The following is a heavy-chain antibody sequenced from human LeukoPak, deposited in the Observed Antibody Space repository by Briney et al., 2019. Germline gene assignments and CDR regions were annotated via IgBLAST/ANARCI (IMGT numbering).Heavy chain of an antibody. CDR2: INPYGGDT. J-gene: IGHJ4*02. D-gene: IGHD2-2*01. CDR3: ARDSSAALEF. Sequence: GASVKLSCKASGYTFTYHYIHWVRQAPGQGLEWMGWINPYGGDTNYAQNSQGRVTITRDASNSIVYMEVSSLTSDDTAVYYCARDSSAALEFWGQGTPVTVSP. CDR1: GYTFTYHY. V-gene: IGHV1-2*02.